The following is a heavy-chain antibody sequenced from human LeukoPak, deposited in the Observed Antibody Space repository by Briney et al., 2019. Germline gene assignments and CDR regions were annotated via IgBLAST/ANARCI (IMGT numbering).Heavy chain of an antibody. J-gene: IGHJ4*02. Sequence: GGSLRLSCAASGFTFSSYGMHWVRQAPGKGLEWVAVISYDGSNKYYADSVKGRFTISRDNSKNTLYLQMNSLRAEDTAVYYCARGRYSYGSFDYWGQGTLVTVSS. CDR3: ARGRYSYGSFDY. CDR1: GFTFSSYG. D-gene: IGHD5-18*01. CDR2: ISYDGSNK. V-gene: IGHV3-30*19.